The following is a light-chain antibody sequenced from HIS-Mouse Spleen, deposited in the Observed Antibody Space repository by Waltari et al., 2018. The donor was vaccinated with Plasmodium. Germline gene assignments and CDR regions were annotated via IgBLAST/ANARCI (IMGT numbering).Light chain of an antibody. CDR3: QQYYSYPFT. Sequence: AIRMTQSPSSFSASTGDRVTITCRASQGISSYLALYQQKPGKAPKLLIYAASTLQSGVPSRFSGSGSGTEFTLTISCLQSEDFATYYCQQYYSYPFTFGPGTKVEIK. CDR1: QGISSY. J-gene: IGKJ3*01. V-gene: IGKV1-8*01. CDR2: AAS.